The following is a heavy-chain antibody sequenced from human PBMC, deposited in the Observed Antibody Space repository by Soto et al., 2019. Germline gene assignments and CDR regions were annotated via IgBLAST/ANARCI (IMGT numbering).Heavy chain of an antibody. J-gene: IGHJ4*02. CDR3: ARDRDGDLYYFDY. CDR2: IYYSGST. Sequence: SETLSLTGTVSGGSISSGGYYWSWIRQHPGKGLEWIGYIYYSGSTYYNPSLKSRVTISVDTSKNQFSLKLSSVTAADTAVYYCARDRDGDLYYFDYWGQGTLVTVSS. D-gene: IGHD4-17*01. V-gene: IGHV4-31*03. CDR1: GGSISSGGYY.